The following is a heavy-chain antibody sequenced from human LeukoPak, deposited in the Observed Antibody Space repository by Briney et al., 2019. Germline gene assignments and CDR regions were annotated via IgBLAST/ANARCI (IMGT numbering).Heavy chain of an antibody. CDR3: AREWGAAADY. Sequence: GRSLRLSCAASGFTFSSYAMHWVRQAPGKGLEWVAVMSYDGKNYYYADSVKGRFTLSRDNSKNTLYVQMNSLRREDTAVYYCAREWGAAADYWGQGTLVTVSS. J-gene: IGHJ4*02. CDR1: GFTFSSYA. V-gene: IGHV3-30*04. D-gene: IGHD6-13*01. CDR2: MSYDGKNY.